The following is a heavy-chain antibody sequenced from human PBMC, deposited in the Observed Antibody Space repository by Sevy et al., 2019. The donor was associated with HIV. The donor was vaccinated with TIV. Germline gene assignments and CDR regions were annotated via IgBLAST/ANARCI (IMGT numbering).Heavy chain of an antibody. CDR2: ISNSGSDI. J-gene: IGHJ3*02. CDR3: AREGMVSPDDFDI. CDR1: EFTFSDYY. Sequence: GGSLRLSCAASEFTFSDYYMSWFRQAPGKGLEWVSYISNSGSDIYYADSVKGRFTISRDNAKKSLYLQMNSLRVEDTAVYYCAREGMVSPDDFDIWGQGTLVTVSS. V-gene: IGHV3-11*01. D-gene: IGHD3-10*01.